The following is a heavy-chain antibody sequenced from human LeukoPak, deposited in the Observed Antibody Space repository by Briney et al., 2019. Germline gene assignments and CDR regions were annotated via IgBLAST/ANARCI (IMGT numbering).Heavy chain of an antibody. J-gene: IGHJ5*02. D-gene: IGHD3-22*01. V-gene: IGHV3-74*01. Sequence: GGSLRLSCAASGFTFSSSWMHWVRQAPGKGLVWVSRIATDGSSTSYADSVKGRFTISRDNAKNTLYLQMNSLRAEDTAVYYCAKVYHYYDSSGYYGLDPWGQGTLVTVSS. CDR3: AKVYHYYDSSGYYGLDP. CDR1: GFTFSSSW. CDR2: IATDGSST.